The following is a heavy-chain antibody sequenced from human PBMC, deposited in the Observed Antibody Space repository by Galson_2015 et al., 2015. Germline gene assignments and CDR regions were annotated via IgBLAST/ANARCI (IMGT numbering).Heavy chain of an antibody. CDR2: ISGRSTFI. Sequence: SLRLSCAASGFPFSSYTMNWVRQAPGKGLQWVSSISGRSTFIFYSDSVKGRFTISRDNAKNSPSLQMNSLRGDDTAVYYCTRHLGIGSGSPEFWGQGTLVAVSS. CDR3: TRHLGIGSGSPEF. J-gene: IGHJ4*02. CDR1: GFPFSSYT. V-gene: IGHV3-21*01. D-gene: IGHD7-27*01.